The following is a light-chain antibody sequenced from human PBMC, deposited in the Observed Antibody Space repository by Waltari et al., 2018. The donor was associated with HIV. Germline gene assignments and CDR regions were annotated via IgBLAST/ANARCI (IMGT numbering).Light chain of an antibody. CDR3: QQYKNGWT. CDR2: GTS. J-gene: IGKJ1*01. V-gene: IGKV3-15*01. Sequence: VMAQYPATLSVSPGERAILSCRASQSVSTRLAWYQQNPGQAPRLLIFGTSTRATGVSARFSGSGSGTYFSLTISSLQSEDLAVYYCQQYKNGWTFGQGTKVDIK. CDR1: QSVSTR.